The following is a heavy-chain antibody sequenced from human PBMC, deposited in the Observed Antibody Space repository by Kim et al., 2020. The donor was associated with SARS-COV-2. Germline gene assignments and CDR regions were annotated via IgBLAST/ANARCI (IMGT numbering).Heavy chain of an antibody. CDR3: ARDSGYEFDS. J-gene: IGHJ4*02. CDR2: IKSDGRGP. Sequence: GGSLRLSCVGSGFTFGSYWMHWVRQTPEKRLVWVSHIKSDGRGPTYADSAGGRFTISRDNAKNTLYLQMNSLKDDDSGIYYCARDSGYEFDSWGQGTLVTVSS. D-gene: IGHD5-12*01. CDR1: GFTFGSYW. V-gene: IGHV3-74*03.